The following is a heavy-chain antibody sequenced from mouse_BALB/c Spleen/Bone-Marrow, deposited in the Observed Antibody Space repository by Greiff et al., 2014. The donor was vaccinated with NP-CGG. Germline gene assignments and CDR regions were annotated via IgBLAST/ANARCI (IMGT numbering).Heavy chain of an antibody. D-gene: IGHD1-1*01. V-gene: IGHV14-3*02. J-gene: IGHJ2*01. Sequence: VQLQQSGAELVKPGASVKLSCTASGFNIKDTYMHWVKQRPEQGLEWIGRIDPANGNTKYDPKFQGKATITAETSSNTAYLQLSSLTSEDTAVYYCARYYYGSSLFDYWGQGTTLTVSS. CDR2: IDPANGNT. CDR1: GFNIKDTY. CDR3: ARYYYGSSLFDY.